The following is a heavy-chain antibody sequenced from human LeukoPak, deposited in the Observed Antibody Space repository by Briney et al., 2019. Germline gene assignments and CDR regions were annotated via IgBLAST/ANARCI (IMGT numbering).Heavy chain of an antibody. V-gene: IGHV3-23*01. CDR3: ARKEQMATTPFDY. Sequence: GGSLRLSCAASGFTFSSYAMSWVRQAPGKGLEWVSAISGSGGSTYYADSVKGRFTISRDNSKNTLYLQMNSLRAEDTAVYYCARKEQMATTPFDYWGQGTLVTVSS. CDR1: GFTFSSYA. J-gene: IGHJ4*02. CDR2: ISGSGGST. D-gene: IGHD5-24*01.